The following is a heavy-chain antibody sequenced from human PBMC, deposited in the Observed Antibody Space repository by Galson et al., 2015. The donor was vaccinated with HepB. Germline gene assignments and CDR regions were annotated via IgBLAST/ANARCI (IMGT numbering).Heavy chain of an antibody. CDR1: GYTLTELS. J-gene: IGHJ4*02. Sequence: SVKVSCKVSGYTLTELSLHWVRQAPGKGIEWMGSLDPEDGDVIYTQKFQGRVTMTANTSTDTAYMELSSLRSEDTALYFCATEIGPIVGAYWGQGTLVSVSS. CDR2: LDPEDGDV. CDR3: ATEIGPIVGAY. D-gene: IGHD1-26*01. V-gene: IGHV1-24*01.